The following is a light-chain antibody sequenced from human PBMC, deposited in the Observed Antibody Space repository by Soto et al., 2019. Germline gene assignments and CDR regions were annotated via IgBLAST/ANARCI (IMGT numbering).Light chain of an antibody. V-gene: IGKV3-11*01. CDR1: QSISNS. J-gene: IGKJ2*01. CDR2: DAS. Sequence: EIVLTQSPATLSLSPGERATLSCRAIQSISNSLAWYQLQPGQAPRLLMYDASKRATGIPARFSGSGSRTDFTLTIISLEPEAFALYYCQHRSKLSPFTFGQGTKLEI. CDR3: QHRSKLSPFT.